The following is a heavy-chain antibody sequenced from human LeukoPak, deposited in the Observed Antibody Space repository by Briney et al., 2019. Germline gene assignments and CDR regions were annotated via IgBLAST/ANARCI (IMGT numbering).Heavy chain of an antibody. V-gene: IGHV4-34*01. CDR1: GGSFSGYY. CDR2: INHSGST. Sequence: SETLSLTCDIYGGSFSGYYWSWIRKPQGKGMELDGEINHSGSTNYNPSLKSRVTISVDTSKNQFSLKLSSVTAADTAVYCCAATNSYGSGTADYWGQGTLVSVSS. D-gene: IGHD3-10*01. CDR3: AATNSYGSGTADY. J-gene: IGHJ4*02.